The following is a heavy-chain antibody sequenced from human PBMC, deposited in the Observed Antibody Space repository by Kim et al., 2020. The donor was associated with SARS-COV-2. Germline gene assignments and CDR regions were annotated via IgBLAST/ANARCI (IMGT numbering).Heavy chain of an antibody. D-gene: IGHD3-10*01. CDR3: ARDIFFVTMDDAFDI. V-gene: IGHV1-2*02. Sequence: QAFQGRVTMTRDTAISTAYMELSRLRSDDTAVYYCARDIFFVTMDDAFDIWGQGTMVTVSS. J-gene: IGHJ3*02.